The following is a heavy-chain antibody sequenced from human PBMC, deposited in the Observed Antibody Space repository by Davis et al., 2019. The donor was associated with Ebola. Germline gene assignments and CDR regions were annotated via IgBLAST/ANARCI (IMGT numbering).Heavy chain of an antibody. Sequence: HTGGSLRLSCAASGFTFSSYWMHWVRQAPGKGLVWVSRINSDGSSTSYADSVKGRFTISRDNSKNTLYLQMNSLRAEDTAVYYCARSASEDTVFDYWGQGTLVTVSS. J-gene: IGHJ4*02. CDR1: GFTFSSYW. CDR3: ARSASEDTVFDY. V-gene: IGHV3-74*01. D-gene: IGHD5-18*01. CDR2: INSDGSST.